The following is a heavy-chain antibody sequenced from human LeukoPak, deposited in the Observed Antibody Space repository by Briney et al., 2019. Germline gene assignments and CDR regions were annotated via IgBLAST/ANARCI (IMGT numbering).Heavy chain of an antibody. CDR3: TRVGYIDEGIDY. CDR2: ISSSGSAI. Sequence: GGSLRLSCAASGFSFSDYYMSWIRQTPGKGLEWVSYISSSGSAIFYADSVKGRFIISRDNTKNSPYLQMNSLRAEDTAIYYCTRVGYIDEGIDYWGQGTLVTVSS. J-gene: IGHJ4*02. V-gene: IGHV3-11*04. CDR1: GFSFSDYY. D-gene: IGHD5-24*01.